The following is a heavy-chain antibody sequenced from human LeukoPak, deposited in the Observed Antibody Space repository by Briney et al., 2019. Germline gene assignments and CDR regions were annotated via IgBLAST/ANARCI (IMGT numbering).Heavy chain of an antibody. J-gene: IGHJ4*02. V-gene: IGHV4-4*07. CDR2: IYTSGST. Sequence: KPSETLSLTCTVSGGSISSYYWSWIRQPAGKGLEWIGRIYTSGSTNYNPSLKSRVTMSVDTSKNQFSLKLSSVTAADTAVYYCARAPSLYSSVTSHFDYWGQGTLVTVSS. D-gene: IGHD6-19*01. CDR3: ARAPSLYSSVTSHFDY. CDR1: GGSISSYY.